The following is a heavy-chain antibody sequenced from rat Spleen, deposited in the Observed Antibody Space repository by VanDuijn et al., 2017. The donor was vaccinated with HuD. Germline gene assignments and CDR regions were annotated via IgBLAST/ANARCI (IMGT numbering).Heavy chain of an antibody. Sequence: EVQLVESGGGLVQPGRSLKLSCAASGFTFSSFPMAWVRQAPKKGLEWVASISPSGGGTWHRDSVKGRFTVSRDNAKSTLYLQMDSLRSEETATYYCARHYYYSGDHFDYWGQGVMVTVSS. CDR2: ISPSGGGT. D-gene: IGHD1-1*01. J-gene: IGHJ2*01. V-gene: IGHV5S11*01. CDR3: ARHYYYSGDHFDY. CDR1: GFTFSSFP.